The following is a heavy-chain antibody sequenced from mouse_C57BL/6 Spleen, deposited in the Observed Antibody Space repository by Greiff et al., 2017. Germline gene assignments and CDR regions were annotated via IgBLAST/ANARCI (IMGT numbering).Heavy chain of an antibody. Sequence: EVMLVESGEGLVKPGGSLKLSCAASGFTFSSYAMSWVRQTPEKRLEWVAYISSGGDYIYYADTVKGRFTISRDNARNTLYLQMSSLKSEDTAMYYCTRGPYYGSSYAWFAYWGQGTLVTVSA. CDR2: ISSGGDYI. CDR1: GFTFSSYA. CDR3: TRGPYYGSSYAWFAY. J-gene: IGHJ3*01. V-gene: IGHV5-9-1*02. D-gene: IGHD1-1*01.